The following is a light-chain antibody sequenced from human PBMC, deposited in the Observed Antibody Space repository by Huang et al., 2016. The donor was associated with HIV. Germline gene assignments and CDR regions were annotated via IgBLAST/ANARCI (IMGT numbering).Light chain of an antibody. CDR2: DAS. V-gene: IGKV3-11*01. Sequence: EIVLTQSPATLSLSPGERATLSCRASQSVSSYVAWYQQKPGQAPRLLIYDASNRVTGIPARFSGSGSGTDFTLTISSLEPEDFAVYYCQQRSNWPPFTFGPGTKVDIK. CDR1: QSVSSY. CDR3: QQRSNWPPFT. J-gene: IGKJ3*01.